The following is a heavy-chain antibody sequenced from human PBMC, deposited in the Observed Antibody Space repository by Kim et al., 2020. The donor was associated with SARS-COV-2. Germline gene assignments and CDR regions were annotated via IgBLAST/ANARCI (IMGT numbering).Heavy chain of an antibody. Sequence: GGSLRLSCAASGFTFSSYAMHWVRQAPGKGLEWVAVISYDGSNKYYADSVKGRFTISRDNSKNTLYLQMNSLRAEDTAVYSCARVAAYPWYYYGMDVWGQGTTVTVSS. CDR2: ISYDGSNK. D-gene: IGHD2-15*01. V-gene: IGHV3-30*04. CDR3: ARVAAYPWYYYGMDV. J-gene: IGHJ6*02. CDR1: GFTFSSYA.